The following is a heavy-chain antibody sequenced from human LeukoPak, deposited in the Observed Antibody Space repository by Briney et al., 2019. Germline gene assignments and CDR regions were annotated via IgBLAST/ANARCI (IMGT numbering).Heavy chain of an antibody. V-gene: IGHV4-34*01. CDR2: INHSGST. Sequence: SETLSLTCAVCGGTFSGYYWSWIRQPPGKGLEWIGEINHSGSTNYNPSLKSRVTISVDTSKNQFSLKLSSVTAADTAVYYCARLAYDSSVRYYYFDYWGQGTLVTVSS. CDR1: GGTFSGYY. CDR3: ARLAYDSSVRYYYFDY. D-gene: IGHD3-22*01. J-gene: IGHJ4*02.